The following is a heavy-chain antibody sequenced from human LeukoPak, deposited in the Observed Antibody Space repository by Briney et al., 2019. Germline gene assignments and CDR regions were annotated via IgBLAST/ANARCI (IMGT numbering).Heavy chain of an antibody. D-gene: IGHD3-22*01. J-gene: IGHJ4*02. CDR2: ISSSSSYI. Sequence: GGSLRLSCAASGFTFSSYSMNWVRQAPGKGLEWVSSISSSSSYIYYADSVKGRFTISRDNAKNSLYLQMNSLRAEDTAVYYCARDDSSGYYYDYWGQGTLVTVSS. V-gene: IGHV3-21*01. CDR1: GFTFSSYS. CDR3: ARDDSSGYYYDY.